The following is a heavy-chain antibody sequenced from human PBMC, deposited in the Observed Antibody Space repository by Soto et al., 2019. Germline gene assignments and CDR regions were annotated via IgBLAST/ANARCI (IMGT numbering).Heavy chain of an antibody. D-gene: IGHD3-10*01. CDR3: AAELGFGKLSVV. CDR2: IIPLFGTT. Sequence: QVQVVQSGVEVRRPGSSVKVSCKASGDTFKNCVISWVRQAPGHGLEWMGGIIPLFGTTDFAQRFQGRLTITTDESTTTAYMELSRLRSEDTATYYCAAELGFGKLSVVWGQGTTVIGSS. V-gene: IGHV1-69*01. CDR1: GDTFKNCV. J-gene: IGHJ6*02.